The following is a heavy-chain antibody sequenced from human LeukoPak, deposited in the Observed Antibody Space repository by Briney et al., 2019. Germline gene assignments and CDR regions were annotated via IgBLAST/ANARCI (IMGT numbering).Heavy chain of an antibody. CDR1: GFTFSSYW. CDR3: ARALVGYYYGSGSYYNDY. D-gene: IGHD3-10*01. Sequence: SGGSLRLSCAASGFTFSSYWMSWVRQAPGKGLEWVANIKQDGSEKYYVDSVKGRFTISRDNAKNSLYLQMNSLRAEDTAVYYCARALVGYYYGSGSYYNDYWGQGTLVTVSS. CDR2: IKQDGSEK. V-gene: IGHV3-7*01. J-gene: IGHJ4*02.